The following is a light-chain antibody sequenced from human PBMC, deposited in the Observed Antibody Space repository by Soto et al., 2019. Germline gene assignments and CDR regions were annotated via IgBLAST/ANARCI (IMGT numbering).Light chain of an antibody. CDR2: DNN. Sequence: QSVLTQPPSVSAAPGQTVTVSCSGSSSNIGNNYASWYQQLPGTAPKVLIYDNNKRPSGIPDRFSGSKSGTSATLGITGLQTGDEADYYCGTWDSSLNAYVFGSATKLTVL. CDR1: SSNIGNNY. J-gene: IGLJ1*01. V-gene: IGLV1-51*01. CDR3: GTWDSSLNAYV.